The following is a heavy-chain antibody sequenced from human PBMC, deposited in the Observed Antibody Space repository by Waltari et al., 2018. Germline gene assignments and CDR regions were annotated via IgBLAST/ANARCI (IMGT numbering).Heavy chain of an antibody. V-gene: IGHV4-4*07. Sequence: QVQLQESGPGLVKPSETLSLTCTVSGGSISGYYWGWIRQPAGKGLEWIGRIYSSGITNYYPSLKSRVTMSVDTSKNQFSLKLTSVTAADTAVFYCARDSRSSSLDYWGQGTLVTVSS. CDR2: IYSSGIT. D-gene: IGHD6-13*01. CDR3: ARDSRSSSLDY. J-gene: IGHJ4*02. CDR1: GGSISGYY.